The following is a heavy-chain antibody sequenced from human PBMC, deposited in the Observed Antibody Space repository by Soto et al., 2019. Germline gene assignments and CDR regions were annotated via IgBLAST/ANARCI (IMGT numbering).Heavy chain of an antibody. Sequence: PXGSLKLSCAASGVTVSSYSMNWVRQAPGKGLEWVSYISSSSSTIYYADSVKGRFTISRDNAKNSLYLQMNSLRDEDTAVYYCARARVTIVVVTKYGMDVWGQGTTVTVSS. V-gene: IGHV3-48*02. CDR2: ISSSSSTI. J-gene: IGHJ6*02. CDR3: ARARVTIVVVTKYGMDV. CDR1: GVTVSSYS. D-gene: IGHD3-22*01.